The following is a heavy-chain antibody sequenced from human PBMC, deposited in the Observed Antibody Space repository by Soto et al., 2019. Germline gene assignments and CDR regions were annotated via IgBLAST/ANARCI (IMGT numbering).Heavy chain of an antibody. CDR2: ISYDGSNK. CDR3: ARAHGGISGSYNWFDP. D-gene: IGHD1-26*01. J-gene: IGHJ5*02. CDR1: GFTFSSYA. Sequence: QVQLVESGGGVVQPGRSLRLSCAASGFTFSSYAMHWVRQAPGKGLEWGAVISYDGSNKYYADSVKGRFTISRDNSKNTLYLQMNSLRAEDTAVYYCARAHGGISGSYNWFDPWGQGTLVTVSS. V-gene: IGHV3-30-3*01.